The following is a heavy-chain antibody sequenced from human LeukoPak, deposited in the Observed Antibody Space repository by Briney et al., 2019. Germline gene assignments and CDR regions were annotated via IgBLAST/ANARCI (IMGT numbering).Heavy chain of an antibody. D-gene: IGHD3/OR15-3a*01. Sequence: GGSLRLSCAASGFTFSTYTLNWVRQAPGKGLEWVSSVSSRSSYIYYADSVKGRFTISRDNAKNSLYLQMNGLRVEDTAVYYCAAGLVTPYWGQGTLVTVSS. J-gene: IGHJ4*02. V-gene: IGHV3-21*01. CDR2: VSSRSSYI. CDR1: GFTFSTYT. CDR3: AAGLVTPY.